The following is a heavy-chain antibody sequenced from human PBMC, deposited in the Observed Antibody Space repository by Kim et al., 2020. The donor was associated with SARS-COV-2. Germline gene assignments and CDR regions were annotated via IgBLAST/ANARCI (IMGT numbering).Heavy chain of an antibody. J-gene: IGHJ5*02. V-gene: IGHV3-30*01. Sequence: PGKSRFTISRDNSKNTLYLQMNSLRAEDTAVYYCASALNYDSSGYDASAWGQGTLVTVSS. D-gene: IGHD3-22*01. CDR3: ASALNYDSSGYDASA.